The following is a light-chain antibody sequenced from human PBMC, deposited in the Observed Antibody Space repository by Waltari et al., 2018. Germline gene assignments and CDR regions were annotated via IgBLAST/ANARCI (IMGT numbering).Light chain of an antibody. CDR3: QSFDSTLSAWV. Sequence: QSVLPQPPSVSGAPGQRVTISCTGSSSNLGPGSAVHWHQQLAGTAPKLLIFGNENRPSGVPDRFSGSKSGTSASLAITGLQAEDEADYYCQSFDSTLSAWVFGGGTKVTVL. J-gene: IGLJ3*02. CDR2: GNE. V-gene: IGLV1-40*01. CDR1: SSNLGPGSA.